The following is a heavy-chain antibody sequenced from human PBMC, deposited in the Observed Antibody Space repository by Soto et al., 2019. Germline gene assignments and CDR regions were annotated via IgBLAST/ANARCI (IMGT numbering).Heavy chain of an antibody. J-gene: IGHJ4*02. CDR2: MSYSGST. Sequence: SETLSLTCTVSGGSISGYFWNWIRQPPGKGLEWIGYMSYSGSTNYNPSLTSRVTISVDTSKNQFSLKLSSVTAADTAVYYCARAGTTLVPLAQWGQGTRVTVS. D-gene: IGHD1-1*01. CDR1: GGSISGYF. CDR3: ARAGTTLVPLAQ. V-gene: IGHV4-59*01.